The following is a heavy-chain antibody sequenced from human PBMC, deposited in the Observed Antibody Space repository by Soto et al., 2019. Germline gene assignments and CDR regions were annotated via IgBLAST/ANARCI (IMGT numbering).Heavy chain of an antibody. CDR1: GGTFSSYA. CDR2: IIPIFGTT. V-gene: IGHV1-69*13. D-gene: IGHD3-22*01. Sequence: GASVKVSCKASGGTFSSYAISWVRQAPGQGLEWMGGIIPIFGTTNYAQKFQGRVTITADESTSTAYMELSSLRSEGTAVYYCARCGYYDSSGYPTLFDYWGQGTLVTVSS. CDR3: ARCGYYDSSGYPTLFDY. J-gene: IGHJ4*02.